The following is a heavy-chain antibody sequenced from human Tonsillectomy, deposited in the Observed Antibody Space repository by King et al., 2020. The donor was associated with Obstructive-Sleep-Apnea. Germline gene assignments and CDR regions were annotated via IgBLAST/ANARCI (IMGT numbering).Heavy chain of an antibody. J-gene: IGHJ5*01. CDR1: GFSFDSHA. D-gene: IGHD5-18*01. CDR2: VSGGVWST. CDR3: AKSGGYSYVNWFDS. Sequence: EVQLVESGGHLVQPGGSLRLSCAASGFSFDSHAMNWVRQAPGEGLDWVSSVSGGVWSTYDADSVRGRFTSSRNNSKNTLFLEMNSLRADDTAVYYCAKSGGYSYVNWFDSWGQGTLVTVSS. V-gene: IGHV3-23*04.